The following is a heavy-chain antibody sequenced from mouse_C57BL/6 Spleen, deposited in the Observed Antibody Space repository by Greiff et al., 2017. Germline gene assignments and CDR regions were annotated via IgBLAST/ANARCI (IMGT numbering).Heavy chain of an antibody. CDR1: GYAFSSSW. CDR2: IYPGDGDT. Sequence: QVQLQQSGPELVKPGASVKISCKASGYAFSSSWMNWVKQRPGKGLEWIGRIYPGDGDTNYNGKFKGKATLTADKSSSTAYMQLSSLTSEDSSVYFGARGYYGSSQDWGQGTTLTVSS. CDR3: ARGYYGSSQD. V-gene: IGHV1-82*01. D-gene: IGHD1-1*01. J-gene: IGHJ2*01.